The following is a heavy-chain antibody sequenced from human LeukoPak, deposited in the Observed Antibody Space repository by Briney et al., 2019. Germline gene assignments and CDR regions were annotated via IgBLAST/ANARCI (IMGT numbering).Heavy chain of an antibody. Sequence: SETLSLTRAVSGYSISSGYYWGWIRQPPGKGLEWIGSIYHSGSTYYNPSLKSRVTISVDTSKNQFSLKLSSVTAADTAVYYCARLEGVDYWGQGTLVTVSS. D-gene: IGHD3-10*01. J-gene: IGHJ4*02. CDR3: ARLEGVDY. CDR1: GYSISSGYY. V-gene: IGHV4-38-2*01. CDR2: IYHSGST.